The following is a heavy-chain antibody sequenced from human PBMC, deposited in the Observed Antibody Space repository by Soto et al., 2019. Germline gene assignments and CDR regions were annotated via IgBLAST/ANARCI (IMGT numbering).Heavy chain of an antibody. Sequence: QLQLQESGPGLVKPSETLSLTCTVSGGSISSSSYYWGWIRQPPGKGLEWIGSIYYSGSTYYNPPNKSRVTISVXPSXXQXPLKRSSVTAADTAVYDCARHMEDIVVVVAATHFDYWGQGTLVTVSS. V-gene: IGHV4-39*01. CDR3: ARHMEDIVVVVAATHFDY. CDR2: IYYSGST. CDR1: GGSISSSSYY. D-gene: IGHD2-15*01. J-gene: IGHJ4*02.